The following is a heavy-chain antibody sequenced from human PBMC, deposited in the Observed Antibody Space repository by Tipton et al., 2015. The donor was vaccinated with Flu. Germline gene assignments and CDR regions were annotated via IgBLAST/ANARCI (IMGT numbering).Heavy chain of an antibody. Sequence: TLSLTCSVSGDSIGSRYFWGWIRQPPGKGLEWIGRIYTIGSTDYNPSLKSRVTISVDTSKNQFSLKLSSLTAADTAMYYCARDGFGYDGMDVWGQGTTVTVSS. V-gene: IGHV4-38-2*02. CDR3: ARDGFGYDGMDV. J-gene: IGHJ6*02. CDR2: IYTIGST. D-gene: IGHD3-16*01. CDR1: GDSIGSRYF.